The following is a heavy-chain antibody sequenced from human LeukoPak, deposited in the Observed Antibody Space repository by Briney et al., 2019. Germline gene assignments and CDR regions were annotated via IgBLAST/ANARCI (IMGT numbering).Heavy chain of an antibody. CDR3: ARVSGRRGWFDP. CDR2: IYSSGGT. V-gene: IGHV4-59*11. D-gene: IGHD1-1*01. Sequence: SETLSLTCTVFGASISSHYWSWIRQSPGKGLEWIGDIYSSGGTNYRASLDSRVTISLDTSKSQFSLNLRSVTAADTAVYYCARVSGRRGWFDPWGQGTLVTVSS. CDR1: GASISSHY. J-gene: IGHJ5*02.